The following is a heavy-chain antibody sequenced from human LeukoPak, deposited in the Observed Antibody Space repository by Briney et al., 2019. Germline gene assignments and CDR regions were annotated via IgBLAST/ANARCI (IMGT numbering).Heavy chain of an antibody. CDR2: IDWDDDK. Sequence: SGPALVKPTQTLTLTCTFSGFSLSTNGMSVTWVRQPPGKAREWLARIDWDDDKYYSASLKTRLTISKDTSKNQVVLTMTNMDPVDTATYYCARCIAATGTVDYWGQGALVTVSS. CDR3: ARCIAATGTVDY. D-gene: IGHD6-13*01. J-gene: IGHJ4*02. CDR1: GFSLSTNGMS. V-gene: IGHV2-70*11.